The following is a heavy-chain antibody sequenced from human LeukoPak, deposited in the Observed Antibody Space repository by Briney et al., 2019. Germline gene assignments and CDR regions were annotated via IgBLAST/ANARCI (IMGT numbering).Heavy chain of an antibody. CDR1: GFTFSSYG. D-gene: IGHD6-19*01. CDR2: IRYDGSDE. V-gene: IGHV3-30*02. J-gene: IGHJ4*02. Sequence: PGGSLRLSCAASGFTFSSYGMHWVRQAPGKGLEWVAFIRYDGSDEYYADSVKGRFTISRDNSKNTLYLQMNSLRAEDTAVYYCAKVMGVVGTLRYYLDYWGQGTLVSVSS. CDR3: AKVMGVVGTLRYYLDY.